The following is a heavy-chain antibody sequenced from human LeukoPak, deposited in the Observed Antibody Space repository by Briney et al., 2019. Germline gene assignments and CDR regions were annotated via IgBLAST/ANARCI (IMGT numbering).Heavy chain of an antibody. Sequence: GGSLRLSCAASGFTVGYNYMSWVRQAPGKGLEWVSVIYSGGSTYYADSVKGRFTISRDNSKNTLYLQMNSLRAEDTAVYYCATAYGSGSPDAFDIWGQGTMVTVSS. J-gene: IGHJ3*02. CDR2: IYSGGST. V-gene: IGHV3-53*01. CDR3: ATAYGSGSPDAFDI. CDR1: GFTVGYNY. D-gene: IGHD3-10*01.